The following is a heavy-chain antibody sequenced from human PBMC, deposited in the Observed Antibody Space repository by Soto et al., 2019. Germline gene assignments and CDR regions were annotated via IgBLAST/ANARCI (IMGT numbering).Heavy chain of an antibody. D-gene: IGHD3-10*01. CDR2: IYYSGST. J-gene: IGHJ3*02. CDR1: GGSISSGGYY. V-gene: IGHV4-31*03. Sequence: QVQLQESGPGLVKPSQTLSLTCTVSGGSISSGGYYWSWIRQHPGKGLEWIGYIYYSGSTYYNPSLKSRVTISVDTSKNQFSLKLSSVTAADTAVYYCARLYMVRGVMGAFDIWGQGTMVTVSS. CDR3: ARLYMVRGVMGAFDI.